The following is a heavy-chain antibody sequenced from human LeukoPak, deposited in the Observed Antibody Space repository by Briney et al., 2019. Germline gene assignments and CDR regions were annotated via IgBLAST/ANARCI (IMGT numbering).Heavy chain of an antibody. CDR3: ARRGRFAGSSLDY. D-gene: IGHD6-6*01. J-gene: IGHJ4*02. CDR1: GGSISSYY. Sequence: PSETLSLTCTVSGGSISSYYWSWIRQPPGKGLEWIGYIYYSGSTNYNPSLKSRVTISVDTSKNQFSLKLSSVTAADTAVYYCARRGRFAGSSLDYWGQGTLVTVSS. V-gene: IGHV4-59*01. CDR2: IYYSGST.